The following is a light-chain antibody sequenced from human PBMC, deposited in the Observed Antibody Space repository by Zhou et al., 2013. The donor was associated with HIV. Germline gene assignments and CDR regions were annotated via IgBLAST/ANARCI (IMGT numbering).Light chain of an antibody. J-gene: IGKJ1*01. CDR3: QQYDSSPQT. CDR2: GAS. Sequence: EIVLTQSPATLSLSPGERATLSCRASQSVSSSYLAWYQHKPGQAPRLLIYGASSRATGIPDRFSGSGSGTDFTLTISRLEPEDFALYYCQQYDSSPQTFGQGTKVEIK. V-gene: IGKV3-20*01. CDR1: QSVSSSY.